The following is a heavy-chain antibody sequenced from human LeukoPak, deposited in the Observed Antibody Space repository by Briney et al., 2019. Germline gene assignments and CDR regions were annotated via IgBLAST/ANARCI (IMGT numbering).Heavy chain of an antibody. D-gene: IGHD3-22*01. CDR3: AKDGDYYDSSGYHYATFDY. J-gene: IGHJ4*02. CDR2: ISGSGGST. Sequence: GASLRLSCAASGFTFSSYAMSWVRQAPGKGLEWVSAISGSGGSTYYADSVKGRFTISRDNSKNTLYLQMNSLRAEDTAVYYCAKDGDYYDSSGYHYATFDYWGQGTLVTVSS. V-gene: IGHV3-23*01. CDR1: GFTFSSYA.